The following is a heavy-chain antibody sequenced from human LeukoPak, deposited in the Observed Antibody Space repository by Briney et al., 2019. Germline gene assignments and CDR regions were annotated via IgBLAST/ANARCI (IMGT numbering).Heavy chain of an antibody. J-gene: IGHJ6*03. Sequence: GASVKVSCKASGYTFTGYYMHWVRQAPGQGLEWMAWINPNSGGTKYAQKFQGRVTMTRDTSISTAYMELSRLRSDDTAVYYCARGSRYYYDSGSYYPSYYYMDVWGTGTTVTVSS. CDR2: INPNSGGT. CDR1: GYTFTGYY. V-gene: IGHV1-2*02. CDR3: ARGSRYYYDSGSYYPSYYYMDV. D-gene: IGHD3-10*01.